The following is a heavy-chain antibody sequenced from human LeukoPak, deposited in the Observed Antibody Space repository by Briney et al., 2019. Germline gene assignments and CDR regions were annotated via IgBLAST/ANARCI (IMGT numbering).Heavy chain of an antibody. CDR3: ARLVRGYMDV. D-gene: IGHD3-16*02. CDR1: RFSFSNYW. V-gene: IGHV3-7*01. Sequence: SGGSLRLSCTPSRFSFSNYWMAWVRQAPGKGLEWVGNINQDGSERNYVDSVKGRFTISRDNAKNSLFLQMNSLRAEDTAVYYCARLVRGYMDVWGKGTTVTISS. J-gene: IGHJ6*03. CDR2: INQDGSER.